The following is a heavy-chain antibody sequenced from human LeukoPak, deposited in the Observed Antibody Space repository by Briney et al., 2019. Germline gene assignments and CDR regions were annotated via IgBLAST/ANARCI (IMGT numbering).Heavy chain of an antibody. J-gene: IGHJ4*02. CDR3: ARHSSSWTWDY. CDR1: GSPFTSYW. D-gene: IGHD6-13*01. CDR2: IDPSDSYT. Sequence: GESLKFSCKGSGSPFTSYWISWVRQLPGKGLEWMGRIDPSDSYTNYSPSFQGHVTISADKSISTAYLQWSSLKASDTAMYYCARHSSSWTWDYWGQGTLVTVSS. V-gene: IGHV5-10-1*01.